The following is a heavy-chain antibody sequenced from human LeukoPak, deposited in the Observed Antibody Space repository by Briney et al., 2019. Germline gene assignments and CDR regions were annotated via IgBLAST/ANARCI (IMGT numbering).Heavy chain of an antibody. CDR2: IYYSGST. D-gene: IGHD3-10*01. CDR1: VGSISSSSYY. Sequence: SETLSLTCTVSVGSISSSSYYWGWIRQPPGKGLEWIGSIYYSGSTYYNPSLKSRVTISVDTSKNQFSLKLSSVTAADTAVYYCARHDSSLWFGELSIFDYWGQGTLVTVSS. CDR3: ARHDSSLWFGELSIFDY. V-gene: IGHV4-39*01. J-gene: IGHJ4*02.